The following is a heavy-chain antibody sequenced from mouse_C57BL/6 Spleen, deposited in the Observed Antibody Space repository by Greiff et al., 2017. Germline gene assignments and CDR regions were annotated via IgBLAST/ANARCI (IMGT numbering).Heavy chain of an antibody. V-gene: IGHV1-59*01. Sequence: QVQLQQPGAELVRPGTSVKLSCKASGYTFTSYWMHWVKQRPGQGLAWIGVIDPSDSYTNYTQKFKGKATLTVDTSSSTAYMRRSRLTSEDSAVYYCARREGYSNFFAYWGQGTLLTVSA. CDR1: GYTFTSYW. D-gene: IGHD2-5*01. J-gene: IGHJ3*01. CDR2: IDPSDSYT. CDR3: ARREGYSNFFAY.